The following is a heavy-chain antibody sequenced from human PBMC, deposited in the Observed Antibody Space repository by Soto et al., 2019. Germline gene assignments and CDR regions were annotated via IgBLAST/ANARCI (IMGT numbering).Heavy chain of an antibody. D-gene: IGHD2-2*03. J-gene: IGHJ6*01. Sequence: EVQLVESGGDLVQPGGSLRLSCVASGFSFSNYGMNWVRQGPGKGLEWISSTTKSGTTTYYADSVKGRVTVSRDNAKNSLYLQINRLGDEEMAVYYCVIDGYCVSSSRSFLPDVWGQGTTVTGSS. CDR3: VIDGYCVSSSRSFLPDV. CDR2: TTKSGTTT. CDR1: GFSFSNYG. V-gene: IGHV3-48*02.